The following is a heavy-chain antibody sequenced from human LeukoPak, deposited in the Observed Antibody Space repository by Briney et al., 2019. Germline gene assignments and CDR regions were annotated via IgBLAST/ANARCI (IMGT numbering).Heavy chain of an antibody. J-gene: IGHJ4*02. D-gene: IGHD2-2*02. CDR3: VSTPAIRRLNF. CDR1: GLSITDCY. CDR2: ISSVTSAI. Sequence: GGSLRLSCAASGLSITDCYMSWIRQAPGGGLQWIAYISSVTSAIHYANSMKGRFTMSRDNAKNSVYLQMNSLRTEDTAMYFCVSTPAIRRLNFWGQGTLVTVSS. V-gene: IGHV3-11*01.